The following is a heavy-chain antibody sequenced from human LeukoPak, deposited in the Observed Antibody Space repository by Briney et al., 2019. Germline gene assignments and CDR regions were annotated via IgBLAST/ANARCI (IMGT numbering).Heavy chain of an antibody. CDR1: GYTFTGHG. CDR2: IIPIFGTA. J-gene: IGHJ4*02. D-gene: IGHD1-26*01. V-gene: IGHV1-69*13. CDR3: ARDPWYSGSGKSWI. Sequence: ASVKVSCKASGYTFTGHGISWVRQAPGQGLEWMGGIIPIFGTANYAQKFQGRVTITADESTSTAYMELSSLRSEDTAVYYCARDPWYSGSGKSWIWGQGTLVTVSS.